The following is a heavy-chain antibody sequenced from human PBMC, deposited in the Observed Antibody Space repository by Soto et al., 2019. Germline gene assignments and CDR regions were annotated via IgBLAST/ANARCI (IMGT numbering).Heavy chain of an antibody. D-gene: IGHD1-26*01. Sequence: PGGSLRLSCAASGFTFSDYYMTWIRQAPGSGLEWVSYISSSSGTISYANSVKGRFTISRDNAQNSLYLQMTSLRAEDTAVYYCAKGKISTTTYTSFDSWGQGTLVTVSS. CDR3: AKGKISTTTYTSFDS. CDR2: ISSSSGTI. J-gene: IGHJ5*01. V-gene: IGHV3-11*01. CDR1: GFTFSDYY.